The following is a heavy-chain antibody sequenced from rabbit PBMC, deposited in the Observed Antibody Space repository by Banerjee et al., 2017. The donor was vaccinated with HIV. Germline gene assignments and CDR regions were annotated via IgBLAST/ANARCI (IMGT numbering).Heavy chain of an antibody. CDR1: GFSFSSGYW. V-gene: IGHV1S45*01. Sequence: QQQLEESGGGLVKPGGTLTLTCKASGFSFSSGYWICWVRQAPGKGLEWIGCIAGGSSGSTHYARWAKGRFTISKTSSTTVTLRTTSLTGADTATYFCARDINTSFKLWGPGTLVTVS. J-gene: IGHJ4*01. D-gene: IGHD1-1*01. CDR3: ARDINTSFKL. CDR2: IAGGSSGST.